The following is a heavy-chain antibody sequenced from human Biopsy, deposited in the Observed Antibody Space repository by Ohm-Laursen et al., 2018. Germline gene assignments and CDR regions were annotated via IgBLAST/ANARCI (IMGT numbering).Heavy chain of an antibody. D-gene: IGHD3-10*01. CDR3: ARADPPLLYYGSGGSNWFDP. CDR1: GYTFTSYE. J-gene: IGHJ5*02. CDR2: LNPDSGNT. Sequence: GASVTASRKTSGYTFTSYEINWVRQATGQGLEWMGWLNPDSGNTGYAQNFQGRATMTRNTSISTAYMELSSLRSEDTAVYFCARADPPLLYYGSGGSNWFDPWGQGTLVTVSS. V-gene: IGHV1-8*01.